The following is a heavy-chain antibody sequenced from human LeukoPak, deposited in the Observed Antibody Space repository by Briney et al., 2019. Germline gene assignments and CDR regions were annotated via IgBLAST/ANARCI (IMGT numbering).Heavy chain of an antibody. CDR2: IYHSGST. D-gene: IGHD6-6*01. Sequence: SETLSLTCTVSGYSISRGDDWGWIRQPPGKGLEWIGSIYHSGSTYYNPSLKSRVTISVDTSKNQFSLKLSSVTAADTAVYYCASQARLWLLSYAFDIWGQGTMVTVSS. V-gene: IGHV4-38-2*02. CDR3: ASQARLWLLSYAFDI. J-gene: IGHJ3*02. CDR1: GYSISRGDD.